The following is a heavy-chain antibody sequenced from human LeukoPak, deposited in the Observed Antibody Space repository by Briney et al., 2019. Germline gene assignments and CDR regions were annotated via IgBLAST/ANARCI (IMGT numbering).Heavy chain of an antibody. CDR2: IIPIFGTA. J-gene: IGHJ4*02. Sequence: ASVKVSCKASGGTFSSSAISWVRQAPGQGLEWMGRIIPIFGTANYAQKFQGRVTITTDESTSTAYMELSSLRSEDTAVYYCARSYYDSSGPFDYWGQGTLVTVS. CDR1: GGTFSSSA. V-gene: IGHV1-69*05. D-gene: IGHD3-22*01. CDR3: ARSYYDSSGPFDY.